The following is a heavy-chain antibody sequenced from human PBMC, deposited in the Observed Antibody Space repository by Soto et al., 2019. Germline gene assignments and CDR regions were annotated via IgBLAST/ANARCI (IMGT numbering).Heavy chain of an antibody. D-gene: IGHD6-13*01. CDR1: GFTFSSYA. Sequence: EVQLVESGGGLVQPGGSLRLSCAASGFTFSSYAMSWVRQAPGKGLEWVSAISGSGGSTYYADSVKGRFTISRDNSKNTLYLQMNSLRAEDTAVYYCAKDPGYIAAAGDYYFDYWGQGTLVTVSS. J-gene: IGHJ4*02. V-gene: IGHV3-23*04. CDR2: ISGSGGST. CDR3: AKDPGYIAAAGDYYFDY.